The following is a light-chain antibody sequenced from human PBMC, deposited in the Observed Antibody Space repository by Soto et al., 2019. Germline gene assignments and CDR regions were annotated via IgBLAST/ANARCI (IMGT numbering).Light chain of an antibody. J-gene: IGLJ3*02. Sequence: QSALTQPASASGSPGQSITISCTGTSSDVGGCNCVSWYQQHPGKAPTLIIYEVNKRPSGVSDRFSGSKSGNTASLTVSGLQAEDEADYYCCSSVGSPNWVFGGGTKLTVL. CDR1: SSDVGGCNC. CDR2: EVN. CDR3: CSSVGSPNWV. V-gene: IGLV2-23*02.